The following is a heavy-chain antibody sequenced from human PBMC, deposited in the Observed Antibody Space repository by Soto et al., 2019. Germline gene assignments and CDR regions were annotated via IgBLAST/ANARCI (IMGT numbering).Heavy chain of an antibody. CDR2: IYYSGST. CDR1: GDSMSSRSRYC. J-gene: IGHJ4*02. D-gene: IGHD3-3*01. Sequence: PSETLSHTCSVAGDSMSSRSRYCWGWIRQPPGKGLEWIGYIYYSGSTNYNPSLKSRVTISVDTSKNQFSLKLSSVTAADTAVYYCARHGEYDFWSGPRFDYWGQGTLVTVSS. V-gene: IGHV4-61*05. CDR3: ARHGEYDFWSGPRFDY.